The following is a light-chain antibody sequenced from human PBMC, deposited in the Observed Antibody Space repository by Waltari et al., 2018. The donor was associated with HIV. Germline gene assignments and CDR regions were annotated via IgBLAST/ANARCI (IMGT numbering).Light chain of an antibody. CDR1: TGAVTSGHY. V-gene: IGLV7-46*01. CDR2: DAS. CDR3: LLSYSGARV. J-gene: IGLJ3*02. Sequence: QAVVTQEPSLTVSPGGTVTLTCGSSTGAVTSGHYPYWFQQKPGQAPRELIYDASNKHSWTPARFSGSLLGGKAALTLSGAQPEDGAEYYCLLSYSGARVFGGGTKLTVL.